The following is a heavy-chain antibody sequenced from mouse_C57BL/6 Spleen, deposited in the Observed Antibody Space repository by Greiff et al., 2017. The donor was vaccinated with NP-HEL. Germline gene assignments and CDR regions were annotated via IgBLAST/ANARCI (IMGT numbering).Heavy chain of an antibody. J-gene: IGHJ2*01. D-gene: IGHD4-1*01. CDR3: ASLNWDVGYFDY. CDR1: GFTFSDYG. Sequence: EVQLVESGGGLVKPGGSLKLSCAASGFTFSDYGMHWVRQAPEKGLEWVAYISSGSSTIYYADTVKGRFTISRDNAKNTLFLQMTSLRSEDTAMYYCASLNWDVGYFDYWGQGTTLTVSS. CDR2: ISSGSSTI. V-gene: IGHV5-17*01.